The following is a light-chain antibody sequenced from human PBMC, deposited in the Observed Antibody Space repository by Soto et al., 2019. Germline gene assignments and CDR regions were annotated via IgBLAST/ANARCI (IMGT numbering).Light chain of an antibody. Sequence: EIVLTQSPGTLSLSPGERATLSCRSSQSVSSKYLAWYQQKPGQAPRVLIYGTSIRASGVPERFSGGGSGTDFTLTITRLEPEDFAVYYCQQYGSSLFTFGPGTKADIK. J-gene: IGKJ3*01. V-gene: IGKV3-20*01. CDR3: QQYGSSLFT. CDR2: GTS. CDR1: QSVSSKY.